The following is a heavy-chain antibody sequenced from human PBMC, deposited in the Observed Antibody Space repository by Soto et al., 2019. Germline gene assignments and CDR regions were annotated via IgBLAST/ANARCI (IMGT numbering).Heavy chain of an antibody. J-gene: IGHJ6*02. D-gene: IGHD6-13*01. Sequence: PGGSLRLSCTASGFTFGDYAMSWVRQAPGKGLEWVGFIRSKAYGGTTEYAASVKGRFTISRDDSKSIAYLQMNSLKTEDTAVYYCTRSIAAADYYYYYGMDVWGQGTTVTVSS. CDR1: GFTFGDYA. CDR3: TRSIAAADYYYYYGMDV. CDR2: IRSKAYGGTT. V-gene: IGHV3-49*04.